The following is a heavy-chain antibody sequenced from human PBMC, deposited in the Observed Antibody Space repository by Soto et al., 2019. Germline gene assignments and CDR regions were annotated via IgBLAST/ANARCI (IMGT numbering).Heavy chain of an antibody. CDR2: MNPGSGDT. D-gene: IGHD3-16*01. Sequence: GASVKVSCKASGGTFSSYAISWVLQAPGQGLEWMGWMNPGSGDTGYAQKFQGRVTMTRDISIATAYMELSSLRSDDTAIYYCARMATFGSLNWFDPWGQGTLVTVSS. J-gene: IGHJ5*02. CDR3: ARMATFGSLNWFDP. CDR1: GGTFSSYA. V-gene: IGHV1-8*02.